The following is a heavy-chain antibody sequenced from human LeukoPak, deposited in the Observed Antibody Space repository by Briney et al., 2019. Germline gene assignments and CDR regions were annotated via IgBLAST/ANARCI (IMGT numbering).Heavy chain of an antibody. CDR2: ISSTSSAI. V-gene: IGHV3-48*04. Sequence: GGSLRLSCTASGFKFSSFSMNWARQAPGKGLEWLSYISSTSSAIYYADSVKGRFTISRDNAKNSLYLEMDSLRAEDTAIYYCARVIGSYGDSAYWGQGTLVTVSS. CDR1: GFKFSSFS. J-gene: IGHJ4*02. CDR3: ARVIGSYGDSAY. D-gene: IGHD3-16*01.